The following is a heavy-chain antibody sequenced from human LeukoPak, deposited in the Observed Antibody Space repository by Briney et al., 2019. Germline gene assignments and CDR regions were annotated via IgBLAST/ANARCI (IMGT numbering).Heavy chain of an antibody. J-gene: IGHJ3*02. D-gene: IGHD3-22*01. Sequence: SETLSLTCTVSGGSISSGSYFWNWIRQPAGKGLEWFGRIYTSGSTDYNPSLKSRVTISLDTSKNQFSLKLSSVTAADTAVYYCARGGYYDSSGSRDAFDIWGQGTMATVSS. CDR1: GGSISSGSYF. CDR2: IYTSGST. CDR3: ARGGYYDSSGSRDAFDI. V-gene: IGHV4-61*02.